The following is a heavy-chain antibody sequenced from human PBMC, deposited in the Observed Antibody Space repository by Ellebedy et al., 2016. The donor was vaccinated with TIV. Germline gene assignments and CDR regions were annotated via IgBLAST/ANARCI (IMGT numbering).Heavy chain of an antibody. J-gene: IGHJ6*02. CDR3: ARAPPYDILTGLPEPYGMDV. CDR2: INSDGSST. D-gene: IGHD3-9*01. CDR1: GFTFSSYW. V-gene: IGHV3-74*01. Sequence: GGSLRLSCAASGFTFSSYWMHWVRQAPGKGLVWVSRINSDGSSTSYADSVKGRFTISRDNAKNTLYLQMSSLRAEDTAVYYCARAPPYDILTGLPEPYGMDVWGQGTTVTVSS.